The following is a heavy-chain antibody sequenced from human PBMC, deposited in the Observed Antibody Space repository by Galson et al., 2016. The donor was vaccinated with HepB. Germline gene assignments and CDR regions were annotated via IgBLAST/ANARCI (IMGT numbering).Heavy chain of an antibody. Sequence: SLRLSCAASGFTFSSYGMHWVRQAPGKGLEWVAIIWYDGSDKYYADSVKGRFTISRDNSKNTLYLQMNSPSAEDTAVYYCARDPQYQLTNYYYYGMDVWGQGTTVTV. J-gene: IGHJ6*02. V-gene: IGHV3-33*01. CDR3: ARDPQYQLTNYYYYGMDV. D-gene: IGHD2-2*01. CDR1: GFTFSSYG. CDR2: IWYDGSDK.